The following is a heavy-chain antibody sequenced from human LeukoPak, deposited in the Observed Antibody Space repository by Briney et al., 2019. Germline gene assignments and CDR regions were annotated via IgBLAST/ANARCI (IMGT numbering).Heavy chain of an antibody. CDR1: GGTFSSYA. V-gene: IGHV1-69*05. CDR3: ARAIDYYYYMDV. Sequence: SVKVSCKASGGTFSSYAISWVRQAPGQGLEWMGRIIPIFGTANYAQKFQGRVTITTDESTSTAYMELSSLRSEDTAVYYCARAIDYYYYMDVWGKGTTVTVSS. J-gene: IGHJ6*03. CDR2: IIPIFGTA. D-gene: IGHD2/OR15-2a*01.